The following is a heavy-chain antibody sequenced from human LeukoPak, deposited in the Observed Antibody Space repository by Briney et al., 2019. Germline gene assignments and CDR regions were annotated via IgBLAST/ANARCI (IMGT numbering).Heavy chain of an antibody. J-gene: IGHJ4*02. CDR1: GYTFTSYA. CDR3: ARISTVTPIAYFDY. CDR2: INTNTGNP. V-gene: IGHV7-4-1*02. D-gene: IGHD4-17*01. Sequence: ASVKVSCKASGYTFTSYAMNWVRQAPGQGLEWMGWINTNTGNPTYAQGFTGRFVFSLDTSVSTAYLQISSLKAEDTAVYYCARISTVTPIAYFDYWGQGTLVTVSS.